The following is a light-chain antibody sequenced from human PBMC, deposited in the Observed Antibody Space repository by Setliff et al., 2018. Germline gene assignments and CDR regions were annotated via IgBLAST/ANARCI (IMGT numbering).Light chain of an antibody. CDR3: CSYAGSGTVI. CDR1: SSDVANYNL. CDR2: EVH. V-gene: IGLV2-23*02. J-gene: IGLJ6*01. Sequence: QSALTQPASVSGSPGQSITISCTGTSSDVANYNLVFWYQQHPGKAPKLIIHEVHKRPPGVSDRFSGSKSGNTASLTISGLQADDEADYHCCSYAGSGTVIFGGGTKVTVL.